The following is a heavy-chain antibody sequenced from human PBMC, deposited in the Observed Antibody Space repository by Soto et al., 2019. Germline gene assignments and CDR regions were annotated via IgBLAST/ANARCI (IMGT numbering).Heavy chain of an antibody. CDR1: GGSISSGGYS. V-gene: IGHV4-30-2*01. CDR2: IYHSGST. Sequence: SPTLSLTCAVSGGSISSGGYSWSWIRQPPGKGLEWIGYIYHSGSTYYNPSLKSRVTISVDRSKNQFSLKLSSVTAADTAVYYCARVRSLRRGYSYGSSSGPGANWFDPWGQGTLVTVSS. J-gene: IGHJ5*02. CDR3: ARVRSLRRGYSYGSSSGPGANWFDP. D-gene: IGHD5-18*01.